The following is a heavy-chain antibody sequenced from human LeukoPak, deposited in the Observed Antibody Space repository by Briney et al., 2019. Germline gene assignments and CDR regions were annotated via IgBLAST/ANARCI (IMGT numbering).Heavy chain of an antibody. J-gene: IGHJ3*02. Sequence: ASVKVSCKASGYTFTSYDINWVRQATGQGLEWMGWMNPNSGNTGYAQKFQGRVTITRNTSISTAYMELSSLRSEDTAVYYCARTLPAAFDAFDIWGQGTMVTVSS. CDR3: ARTLPAAFDAFDI. D-gene: IGHD2-2*01. CDR1: GYTFTSYD. CDR2: MNPNSGNT. V-gene: IGHV1-8*03.